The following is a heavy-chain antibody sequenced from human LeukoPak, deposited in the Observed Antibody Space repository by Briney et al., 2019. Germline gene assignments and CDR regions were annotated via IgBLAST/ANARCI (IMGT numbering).Heavy chain of an antibody. D-gene: IGHD2-2*01. Sequence: SETLSLTCIVSGGSISSSSYYSVWIRQPPGKGVEWSGSIYYCGSTYYNPSLKSRVTISVDTSKNQFYLKLSSVTAADTAVYYCARLPYCSSTSCYFRHDAFDIWGQGTMVTVSS. CDR3: ARLPYCSSTSCYFRHDAFDI. CDR2: IYYCGST. CDR1: GGSISSSSYY. V-gene: IGHV4-39*01. J-gene: IGHJ3*02.